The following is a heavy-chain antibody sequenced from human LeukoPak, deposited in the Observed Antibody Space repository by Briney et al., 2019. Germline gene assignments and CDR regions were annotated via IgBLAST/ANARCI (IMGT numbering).Heavy chain of an antibody. CDR1: GGSISSYY. D-gene: IGHD2-2*01. CDR2: IYYCGST. V-gene: IGHV4-59*08. CDR3: ARQGIVVVPAARGHWFDP. J-gene: IGHJ5*02. Sequence: SETLSLTCTVSGGSISSYYWRWIRQPPGKGLEWIGYIYYCGSTNYNPSLKSRVTISVDTSKNQFSLKLSSVTAADTAVYYCARQGIVVVPAARGHWFDPWGQGTLVTVSS.